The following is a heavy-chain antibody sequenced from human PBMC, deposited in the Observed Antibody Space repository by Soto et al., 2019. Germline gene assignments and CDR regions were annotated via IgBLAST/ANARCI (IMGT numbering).Heavy chain of an antibody. CDR1: GDSVSSNSAA. CDR2: TYYRSKWYN. CDR3: ARDQGQYSSSRRDYYYYGMDV. V-gene: IGHV6-1*01. Sequence: SQTLSLTCAISGDSVSSNSAAWNWIRQSPSRGLEWLGRTYYRSKWYNDYAVSVKSRITINPDTSKNQFSLQLNSVTPEDTAVYYCARDQGQYSSSRRDYYYYGMDVWGQGTTVTVSS. D-gene: IGHD6-13*01. J-gene: IGHJ6*02.